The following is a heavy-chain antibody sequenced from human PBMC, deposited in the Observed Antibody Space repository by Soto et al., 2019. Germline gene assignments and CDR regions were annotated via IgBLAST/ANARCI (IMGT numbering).Heavy chain of an antibody. J-gene: IGHJ4*02. V-gene: IGHV3-30*03. D-gene: IGHD2-21*01. CDR3: FAGQYFLDY. Sequence: QVQLVESGGGVVQPGRSLRLSCAASGFSFSSYGMQWVRQAPGKGLEWVAVISYDGSNKYYADSVKDRFTIPRDNSKKTLYLQMKSLRADDTAVYYCFAGQYFLDYCGQGTLVTVSS. CDR2: ISYDGSNK. CDR1: GFSFSSYG.